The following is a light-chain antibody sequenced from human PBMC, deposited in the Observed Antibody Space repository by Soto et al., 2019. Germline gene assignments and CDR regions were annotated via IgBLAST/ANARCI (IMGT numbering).Light chain of an antibody. CDR2: LNSDGTH. J-gene: IGLJ3*02. CDR3: QPWSSGIVV. Sequence: QLVLPQSPSASASLGASVKLTCTLSSGYSSYAIAWHQQHPENGPRDLMNLNSDGTHSKGDGIPDRFSGSSAGAERYRTISSLKSEDEADYYCQPWSSGIVVFGGGTKLTVL. V-gene: IGLV4-69*01. CDR1: SGYSSYA.